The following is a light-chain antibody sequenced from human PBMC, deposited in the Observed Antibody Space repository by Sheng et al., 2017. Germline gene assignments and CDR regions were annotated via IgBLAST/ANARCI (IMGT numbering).Light chain of an antibody. CDR2: GAS. CDR3: QQYGSSLPWT. J-gene: IGKJ1*01. V-gene: IGKV3-20*01. Sequence: EIVLTQSPGTLALSPGERATLSCRASQSISNSYLTWYQQKPGQAPRLLIYGASTRATGIPDRFSGSVSGTDFTLTISRLEPEDFAVYYCQQYGSSLPWTFGQGTKVEIK. CDR1: QSISNSY.